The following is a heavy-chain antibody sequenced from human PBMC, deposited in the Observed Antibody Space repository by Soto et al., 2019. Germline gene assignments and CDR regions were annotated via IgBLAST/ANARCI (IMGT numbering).Heavy chain of an antibody. V-gene: IGHV4-34*01. J-gene: IGHJ4*02. CDR1: GGSFSGYY. CDR2: INHSGST. D-gene: IGHD3-10*01. Sequence: QVQLQQWGAGLLKPSETLSLTCAVYGGSFSGYYWSWIRQPPGKGLEWSGEINHSGSTNYNPSLKSRVTISVDTSKNQFSLKLSSVTAADTAVYYCARGRNYYGSGAAYWGQGTLVTVSS. CDR3: ARGRNYYGSGAAY.